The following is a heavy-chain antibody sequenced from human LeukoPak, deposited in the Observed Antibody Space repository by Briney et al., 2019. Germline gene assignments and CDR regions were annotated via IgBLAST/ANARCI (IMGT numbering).Heavy chain of an antibody. D-gene: IGHD4-17*01. J-gene: IGHJ6*03. V-gene: IGHV4-4*07. Sequence: SPSETLPLTCTVSGDSISGFYWSWIRQPAGKGLQWIGRISTSGSTNYNPSLKSRVTMSVDRSTNEFSLTVRSVTAADTALYYCARGLPSYGDYVDYYFYMDVWGKGATVTVSS. CDR1: GDSISGFY. CDR3: ARGLPSYGDYVDYYFYMDV. CDR2: ISTSGST.